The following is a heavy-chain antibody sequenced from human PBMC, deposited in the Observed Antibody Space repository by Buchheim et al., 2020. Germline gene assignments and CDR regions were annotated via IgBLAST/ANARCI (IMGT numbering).Heavy chain of an antibody. D-gene: IGHD2-8*01. CDR2: IKQDGSEK. CDR1: GFTFSSYW. J-gene: IGHJ2*01. Sequence: EVQLVESGGGLVQPGGSLRLSCAASGFTFSSYWMSWVRQAPGKGLEWVDNIKQDGSEKYYVDSVKGRFTISRDNAKNSLYLQMNSLCAADTAVYYCASHIFCTNVVCYNYWYVDLWGRGTL. V-gene: IGHV3-7*01. CDR3: ASHIFCTNVVCYNYWYVDL.